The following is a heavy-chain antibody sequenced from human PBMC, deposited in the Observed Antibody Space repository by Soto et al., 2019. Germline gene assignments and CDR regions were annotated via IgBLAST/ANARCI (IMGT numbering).Heavy chain of an antibody. Sequence: GESLKISCKGSGYSFTSYWIGWVRQMPGKGLEWMGSIYPGDSDTRYSPSFQGQVNISADKSISTAYLQWSSLKASDTAMYYCARGTYYYDSSGYYSPDLCFDYWGQGTLVTVSS. V-gene: IGHV5-51*01. CDR3: ARGTYYYDSSGYYSPDLCFDY. J-gene: IGHJ4*02. CDR1: GYSFTSYW. D-gene: IGHD3-22*01. CDR2: IYPGDSDT.